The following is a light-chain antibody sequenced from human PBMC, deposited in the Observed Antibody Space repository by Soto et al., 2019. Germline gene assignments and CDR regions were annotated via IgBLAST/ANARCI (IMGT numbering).Light chain of an antibody. CDR2: EVN. Sequence: QSVLTQPPSVSGAPGQRVTISCTGSNSNIGAGYDYVSWYQQHPGKAPKLIIFEVNKWPSGVPDRFSGSKSGNTASLTVSGLQAEDEADYYCSSYGGSNNLVFGGGTKVTVL. J-gene: IGLJ3*02. CDR1: NSNIGAGYDY. CDR3: SSYGGSNNLV. V-gene: IGLV2-8*01.